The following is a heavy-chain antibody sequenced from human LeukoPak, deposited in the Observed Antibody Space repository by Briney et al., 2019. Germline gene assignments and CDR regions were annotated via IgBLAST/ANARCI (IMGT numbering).Heavy chain of an antibody. CDR3: ARESLLRGMVGATVSWFDP. CDR2: ISYDGSNK. Sequence: GGSLRLSCAASGFTFSSYAMHWVRQAPGKGLEWVAVISYDGSNKYYADSVKSRFTISRDNSKNTLYLQMNSLRAEDTAVYYCARESLLRGMVGATVSWFDPWGQGTLVTVSS. CDR1: GFTFSSYA. V-gene: IGHV3-30-3*01. J-gene: IGHJ5*02. D-gene: IGHD1-26*01.